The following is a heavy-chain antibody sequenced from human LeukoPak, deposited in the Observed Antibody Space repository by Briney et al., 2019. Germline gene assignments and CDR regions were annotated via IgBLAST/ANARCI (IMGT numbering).Heavy chain of an antibody. D-gene: IGHD3-10*01. CDR3: ARHYYGSGSYYHNWFDP. CDR2: MNPNSGNT. V-gene: IGHV1-8*01. Sequence: ASVKVSCKASGYTFTSYDINWVRQAPGQGLEWMGWMNPNSGNTGYAQKFQGRVTMTRNTSISTAYMELSSLRSEDTAVYYCARHYYGSGSYYHNWFDPWGQGTLVTVSS. CDR1: GYTFTSYD. J-gene: IGHJ5*02.